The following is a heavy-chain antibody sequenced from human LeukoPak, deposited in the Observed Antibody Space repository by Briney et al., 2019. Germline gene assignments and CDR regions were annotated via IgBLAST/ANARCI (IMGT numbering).Heavy chain of an antibody. D-gene: IGHD3-22*01. CDR3: ARQGRLLLQYYFDY. V-gene: IGHV4-39*01. CDR1: GGSISSSSYY. CDR2: IYYSGST. J-gene: IGHJ4*02. Sequence: PSETLPLTCTVSGGSISSSSYYWGWIRQPPGKGLEWIGSIYYSGSTYYNPSLKSRVTISVDTSKNQFSLKLSSVTAADTAVYYCARQGRLLLQYYFDYWGQGTLVTVSS.